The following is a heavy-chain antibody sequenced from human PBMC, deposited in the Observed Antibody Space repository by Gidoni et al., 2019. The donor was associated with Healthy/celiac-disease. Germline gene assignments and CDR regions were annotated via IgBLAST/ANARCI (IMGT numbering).Heavy chain of an antibody. V-gene: IGHV3-21*01. CDR2: ISSSSSYI. CDR1: GFTFSSYS. J-gene: IGHJ4*02. CDR3: ARDWPSYGGGFDY. Sequence: EVQLVESGVGLVKPGWSLRLSCAASGFTFSSYSMNWVRQAPGKGLEWVSSISSSSSYIYYADSVKGRFTISRDNAKNSLYLQMNSLRAEDTAVYYCARDWPSYGGGFDYWGQGTLVTVSS. D-gene: IGHD4-17*01.